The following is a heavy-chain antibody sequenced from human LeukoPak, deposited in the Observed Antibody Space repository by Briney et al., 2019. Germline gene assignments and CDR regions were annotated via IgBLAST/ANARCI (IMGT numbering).Heavy chain of an antibody. CDR3: ARSRRVGGVIVPFDY. J-gene: IGHJ4*02. D-gene: IGHD3-16*02. CDR1: GFTSSSYA. Sequence: GGSLRLSCSASGFTSSSYAMHWVRQAPGKGLEYVSAISSNGGSTYYADSVKGRFTISRDNSKNTLYLQMSSLRAEDTAVYYCARSRRVGGVIVPFDYWGQGTLVTVSS. CDR2: ISSNGGST. V-gene: IGHV3-64D*06.